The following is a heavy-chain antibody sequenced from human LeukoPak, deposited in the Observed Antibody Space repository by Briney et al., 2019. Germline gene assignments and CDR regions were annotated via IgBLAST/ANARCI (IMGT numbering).Heavy chain of an antibody. CDR1: GGSISRYY. CDR3: ARHDMDIAGAGLDYFDY. CDR2: IYYSGST. V-gene: IGHV4-59*08. J-gene: IGHJ4*02. Sequence: KPSETLFLTCTVSGGSISRYYWSWIPQPPGKGLEWIGYIYYSGSTNYNPSLKSRVTISVDTSKNQFSLKLSSVTAADTAVYYCARHDMDIAGAGLDYFDYWGQGTLVTVSS. D-gene: IGHD1-26*01.